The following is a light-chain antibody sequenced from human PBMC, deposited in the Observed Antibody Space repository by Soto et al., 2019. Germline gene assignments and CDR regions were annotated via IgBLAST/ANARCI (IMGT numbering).Light chain of an antibody. CDR3: FLLYSGVLV. J-gene: IGLJ3*02. V-gene: IGLV7-46*01. CDR2: DIS. Sequence: QAVVTQPPSLTVSPGGTVTLTCGSSTAAVTSGHYPYWLQHTAGPAPRTLIYDISNKHSLTPRRFSGSRLGGTAALTLSGAQHEDEAEYSCFLLYSGVLVFGGGTKLTVL. CDR1: TAAVTSGHY.